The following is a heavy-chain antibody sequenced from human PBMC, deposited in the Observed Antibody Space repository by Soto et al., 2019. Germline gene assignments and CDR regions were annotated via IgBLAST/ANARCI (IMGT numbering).Heavy chain of an antibody. CDR1: GYTFTSYY. J-gene: IGHJ6*02. CDR3: ARVISSYDICTGYYSNYYYGMDV. CDR2: INPSGGST. Sequence: ASVKVSCKASGYTFTSYYMHWVRQAPGQGLEWMGIINPSGGSTSYAQKFQGRVTMTKDTSTSTVYMELSSLRSEDTAVYYCARVISSYDICTGYYSNYYYGMDVWGQGTTVTVSS. D-gene: IGHD3-9*01. V-gene: IGHV1-46*01.